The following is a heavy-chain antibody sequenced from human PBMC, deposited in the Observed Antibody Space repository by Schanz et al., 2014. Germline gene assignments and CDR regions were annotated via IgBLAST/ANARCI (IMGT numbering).Heavy chain of an antibody. D-gene: IGHD6-19*01. CDR3: ARDHQWLARYYMDV. J-gene: IGHJ6*03. Sequence: QVQLVDSGGGLVKPGGSLRLSCAASGFTFSDYYMTWIRQAPGKGLEWVSGIGCSGDSTHYADSVKGRFIISRDNPKKTLYLQMNSLRAEDTAVYYCARDHQWLARYYMDVWGKGTTXTVSS. CDR1: GFTFSDYY. V-gene: IGHV3-11*04. CDR2: IGCSGDST.